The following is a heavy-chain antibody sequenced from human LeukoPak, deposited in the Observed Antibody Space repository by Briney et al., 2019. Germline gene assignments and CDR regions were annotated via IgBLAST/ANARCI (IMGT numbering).Heavy chain of an antibody. J-gene: IGHJ5*02. D-gene: IGHD6-13*01. CDR1: VGTFSSYT. Sequence: SVKVSCMSSVGTFSSYTIRWVRQAPGQGLEWMGRIIPILGIANYAQRFQGRVTITADKSPSTAYIALSRLRSEDTAVYYCARVGKYSSSWYDPWGQGTLVTVYS. CDR2: IIPILGIA. CDR3: ARVGKYSSSWYDP. V-gene: IGHV1-69*02.